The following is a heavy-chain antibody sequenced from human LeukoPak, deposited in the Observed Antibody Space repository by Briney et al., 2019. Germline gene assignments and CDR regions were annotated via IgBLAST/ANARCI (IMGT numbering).Heavy chain of an antibody. J-gene: IGHJ4*02. D-gene: IGHD5-24*01. CDR2: INHSGST. Sequence: SETLSLTCAVYGGSFSGYYWSWIRQPPGKGLEWIGEINHSGSTNYNPSLKSRVTISVDTSKNQFSLKLSSVTAADTAVYYCARLDGQREMATIITGFDYWGQGTLVTVSS. CDR1: GGSFSGYY. CDR3: ARLDGQREMATIITGFDY. V-gene: IGHV4-34*01.